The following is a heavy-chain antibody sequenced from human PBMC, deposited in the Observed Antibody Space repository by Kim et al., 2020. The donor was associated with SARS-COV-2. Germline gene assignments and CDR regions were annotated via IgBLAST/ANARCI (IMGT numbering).Heavy chain of an antibody. CDR1: GYSFTSYW. CDR3: ARLYPRFTIFAPSPAYMDV. V-gene: IGHV5-51*01. CDR2: IYPGDSDT. J-gene: IGHJ6*03. Sequence: GESLKISCKGSGYSFTSYWIGWVRQMPGKGLEWMGIIYPGDSDTRYSPSFQGQVTISADKSISTAYVQWSSLKASDTAMYYCARLYPRFTIFAPSPAYMDVWGQGTTVTVSS. D-gene: IGHD3-3*01.